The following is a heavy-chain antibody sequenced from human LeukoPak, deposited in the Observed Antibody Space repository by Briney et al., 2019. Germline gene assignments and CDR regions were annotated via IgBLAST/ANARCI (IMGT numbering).Heavy chain of an antibody. CDR1: GYTFTSYG. V-gene: IGHV1-18*01. CDR2: INSSNGNT. J-gene: IGHJ6*02. CDR3: ARWYCGGGSCYSYCYGMDV. Sequence: DSLKVSCKASGYTFTSYGISWVRQAPGQGLEWMGWINSSNGNTKYVQKLQGRVTMTTDSSTSTAYMELGSLTSDDTAVYYCARWYCGGGSCYSYCYGMDVWGQGTTVSLS. D-gene: IGHD2-15*01.